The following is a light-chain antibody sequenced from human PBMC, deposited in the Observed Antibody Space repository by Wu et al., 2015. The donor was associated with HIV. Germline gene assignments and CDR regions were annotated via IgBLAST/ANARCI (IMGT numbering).Light chain of an antibody. Sequence: EIVLTQSPATLSLSPGERATLSCRASQSISIYLAWYQQKPGQAPRLLIYDASNRATGIPARFSGSGSGTDFTLTISRLEPEDFAVYSCQQYDNSVPITFGQGTRLEIK. CDR2: DAS. CDR1: QSISIY. V-gene: IGKV3-11*01. CDR3: QQYDNSVPIT. J-gene: IGKJ5*01.